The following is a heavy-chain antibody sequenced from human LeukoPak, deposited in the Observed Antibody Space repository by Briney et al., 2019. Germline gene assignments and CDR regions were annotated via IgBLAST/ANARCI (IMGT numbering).Heavy chain of an antibody. J-gene: IGHJ5*02. D-gene: IGHD1-14*01. CDR1: GGSISSYY. V-gene: IGHV4-4*09. CDR2: IYTSGST. Sequence: PSETLSLTCTVPGGSISSYYWSWIRQPPGKGLEWIGYIYTSGSTNYNPSLKSRVTISVDTSKNQFSLKLSSVTAADTAVYYCARHDRITGQDPWGQGTLVTVSS. CDR3: ARHDRITGQDP.